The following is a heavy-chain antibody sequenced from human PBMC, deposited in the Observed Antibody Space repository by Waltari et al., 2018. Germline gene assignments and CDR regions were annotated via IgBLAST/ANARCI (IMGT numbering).Heavy chain of an antibody. CDR2: LFSTGTS. D-gene: IGHD2-15*01. CDR1: PDSISTPGSF. J-gene: IGHJ2*01. V-gene: IGHV4-39*01. CDR3: ARQIGSRRGGWYFDF. Sequence: QPQLQESGPGLLRPSETLSVTCTVSPDSISTPGSFLGWIRQPPGKGLVWVGSLFSTGTSFINPSLKSQVTMSMDTSKNAFSLKVLSVTATDTAVYYCARQIGSRRGGWYFDFWGRGTLVTVSS.